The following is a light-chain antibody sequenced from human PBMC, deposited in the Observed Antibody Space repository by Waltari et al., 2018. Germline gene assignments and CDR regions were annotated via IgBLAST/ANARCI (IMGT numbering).Light chain of an antibody. J-gene: IGLJ2*01. CDR1: PGAVTGGHY. CDR3: LLFFSGIRGV. Sequence: QAVVTQEPSLTVSPGGTVPLTCGSRPGAVTGGHYPHCIQQKPGQVPRTLVYDTTNKHSWTPARFSGSLLGGKAALTLSGAQPEDEADYYCLLFFSGIRGVFGGGTKLTV. V-gene: IGLV7-46*01. CDR2: DTT.